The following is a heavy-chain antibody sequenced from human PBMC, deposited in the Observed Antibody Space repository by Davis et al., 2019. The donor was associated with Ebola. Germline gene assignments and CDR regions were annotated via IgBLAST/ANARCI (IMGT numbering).Heavy chain of an antibody. CDR2: IIPIFGTA. D-gene: IGHD6-13*01. V-gene: IGHV1-69*13. J-gene: IGHJ5*02. CDR1: GYTFTGYY. Sequence: SVKVSCKASGYTFTGYYIHWVRQAPGQGLEWMGGIIPIFGTANYAQKFQGRVTITADESTSTAYMELSSLRSEDTAVYYCARDQGYSSSWYWFDPWGQGTLVTVSS. CDR3: ARDQGYSSSWYWFDP.